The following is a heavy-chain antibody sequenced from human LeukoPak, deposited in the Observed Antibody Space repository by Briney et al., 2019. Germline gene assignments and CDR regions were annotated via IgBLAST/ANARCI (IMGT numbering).Heavy chain of an antibody. CDR3: ASIAVAGGVDY. CDR2: INHSGST. V-gene: IGHV4-34*01. D-gene: IGHD6-19*01. Sequence: SETLSLTCAVYGGPFSGYYWSWIRQPPGKGLEWIGEINHSGSTNYNPSLKSRVTISVDTSKNQFSLKLSSVTAADTAVYYCASIAVAGGVDYWGQGTLVTVSS. J-gene: IGHJ4*02. CDR1: GGPFSGYY.